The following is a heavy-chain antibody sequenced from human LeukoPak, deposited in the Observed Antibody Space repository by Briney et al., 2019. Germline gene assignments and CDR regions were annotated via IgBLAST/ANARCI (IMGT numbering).Heavy chain of an antibody. CDR1: GYTFTSYD. CDR3: ARGRWRRVRGVIMDYYFDY. V-gene: IGHV1-8*03. J-gene: IGHJ4*02. CDR2: MNPNSGNT. D-gene: IGHD3-10*01. Sequence: ASVKVSCKASGYTFTSYDINWVRQATGQGLEWMGWMNPNSGNTGYAQKFQGRVTITRNTSISTAYMELSSLRSEDTAVYYCARGRWRRVRGVIMDYYFDYWGQGTLVTVSS.